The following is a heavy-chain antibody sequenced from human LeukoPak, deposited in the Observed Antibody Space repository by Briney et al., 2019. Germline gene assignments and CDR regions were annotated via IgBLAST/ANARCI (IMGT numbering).Heavy chain of an antibody. CDR2: ISGSGGAP. V-gene: IGHV3-23*01. CDR1: GFSFSTYA. CDR3: AHSPSSIASGYVYYFDY. D-gene: IGHD3-22*01. J-gene: IGHJ4*02. Sequence: GGSLRLSCAASGFSFSTYAMSWVRQAPAKGLEWVSAISGSGGAPYYAASVKGRFTISRDNSKNTLYLQMNSLRAEDTAVYYCAHSPSSIASGYVYYFDYWGQGTLVTVSA.